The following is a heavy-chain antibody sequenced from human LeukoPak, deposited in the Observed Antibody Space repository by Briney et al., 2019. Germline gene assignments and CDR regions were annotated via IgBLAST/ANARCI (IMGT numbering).Heavy chain of an antibody. CDR1: GGSISSGSYY. J-gene: IGHJ4*02. CDR3: ARMGGADY. Sequence: SETLSLTCTVSGGSISSGSYYWSWIRQPAGKGLEWIGRIYTSGSTNYNPSLKSRVTISVDTSKNQFSLKLSSVTAADTAVYYCARMGGADYWGQGTLVTVSS. D-gene: IGHD3-16*01. V-gene: IGHV4-61*02. CDR2: IYTSGST.